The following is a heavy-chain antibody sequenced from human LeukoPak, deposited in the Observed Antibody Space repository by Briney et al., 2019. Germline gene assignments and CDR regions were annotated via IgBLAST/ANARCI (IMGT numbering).Heavy chain of an antibody. CDR1: GFTFSSYA. CDR2: ISGSGGST. D-gene: IGHD6-6*01. V-gene: IGHV3-23*01. J-gene: IGHJ4*02. CDR3: AKDSDSSSSWDY. Sequence: GGSLRLSYAASGFTFSSYAMSWVRQAPGKGLEWVSAISGSGGSTYYADSVKGRFTISRDNSKNTLYLQMNSLRAEDTAVYYCAKDSDSSSSWDYWGQGTLVTVSS.